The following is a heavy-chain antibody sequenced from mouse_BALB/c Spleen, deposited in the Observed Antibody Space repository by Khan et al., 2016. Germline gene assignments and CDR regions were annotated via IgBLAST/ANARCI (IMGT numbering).Heavy chain of an antibody. D-gene: IGHD2-3*01. CDR3: VRQRLLTPYWYFYV. V-gene: IGHV10-1*02. Sequence: EVQLVESGGGLVQPKGSLKLSCAASGFTFNTYAMNWVRQAPGQGLEWVARIRSKSNNYATYYADSVKDRFTISRDDSQHMLYLQMNNLKTEEAAMYYCVRQRLLTPYWYFYVWGAGTTVTVSS. J-gene: IGHJ1*01. CDR1: GFTFNTYA. CDR2: IRSKSNNYAT.